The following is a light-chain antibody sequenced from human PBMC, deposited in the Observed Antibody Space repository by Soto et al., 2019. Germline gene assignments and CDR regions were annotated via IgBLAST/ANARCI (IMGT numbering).Light chain of an antibody. J-gene: IGKJ2*01. V-gene: IGKV1-6*01. CDR3: LQDYNYPYT. CDR1: QGIKND. CDR2: AAS. Sequence: AIQMTQSPSSLSASVGDRVTITCRASQGIKNDVGWYQQKPRKAPKLLLYAASSLQSGVPPRFSGSGSGTDFTLTISSLQPEDFATYYCLQDYNYPYTFGQGTKVDIK.